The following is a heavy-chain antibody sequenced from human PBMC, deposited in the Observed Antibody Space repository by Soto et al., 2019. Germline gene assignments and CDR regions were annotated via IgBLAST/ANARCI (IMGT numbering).Heavy chain of an antibody. D-gene: IGHD2-21*01. V-gene: IGHV3-66*01. CDR3: AMFFARDSYFDY. CDR1: GFTVSSNY. J-gene: IGHJ4*02. CDR2: IYSGGST. Sequence: GGSLRLSCAASGFTVSSNYMSWVRQAPGKGLEWVSVIYSGGSTYYADSVKGRFTISRDNSKNTLYLQMNSLRAEDTAVYYCAMFFARDSYFDYWGQGTLVTVSS.